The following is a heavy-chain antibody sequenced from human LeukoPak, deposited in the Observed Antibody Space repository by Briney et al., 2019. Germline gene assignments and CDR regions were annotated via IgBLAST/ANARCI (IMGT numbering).Heavy chain of an antibody. CDR3: ARNSDYDPLGYYYYYMDV. CDR2: IYTSGST. V-gene: IGHV4-4*07. Sequence: SETLSLTCTVSGGSISSYYWSWIRQPAGKGLEWIGRIYTSGSTNYNPSLKSRVTMSVDTSKNQFSLKLSSVTAADTAVYYCARNSDYDPLGYYYYYMDVWGKGTTVTVSS. D-gene: IGHD4-17*01. CDR1: GGSISSYY. J-gene: IGHJ6*03.